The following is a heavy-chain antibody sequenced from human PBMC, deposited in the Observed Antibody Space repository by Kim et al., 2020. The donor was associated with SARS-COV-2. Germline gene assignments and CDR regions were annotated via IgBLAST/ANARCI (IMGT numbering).Heavy chain of an antibody. D-gene: IGHD2-8*01. V-gene: IGHV1-3*04. CDR2: IDTGNGDT. CDR3: ARGQRGVSLHP. J-gene: IGHJ5*02. Sequence: ASVKVSCKASGYSFTNFAIHWVRQAPGQRLEWMGWIDTGNGDTFYSQKFQGRVSLTRDRSANTAYMELSSPRSEDTAVYYCARGQRGVSLHPWGQGTLVTVSS. CDR1: GYSFTNFA.